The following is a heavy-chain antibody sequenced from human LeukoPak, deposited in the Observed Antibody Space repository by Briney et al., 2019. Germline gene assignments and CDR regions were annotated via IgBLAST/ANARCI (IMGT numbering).Heavy chain of an antibody. CDR2: IKGDESEK. Sequence: GGSLRLSCVASGFTLSNYWMNWVRQAPGKGLEWVASIKGDESEKKFVDSVRGRFTISRDNSQNSLFLQMNSLRAEDTAVYYCARGDEESVYMPSGYWGQGTLVAVSS. D-gene: IGHD5/OR15-5a*01. CDR1: GFTLSNYW. J-gene: IGHJ4*02. CDR3: ARGDEESVYMPSGY. V-gene: IGHV3-7*01.